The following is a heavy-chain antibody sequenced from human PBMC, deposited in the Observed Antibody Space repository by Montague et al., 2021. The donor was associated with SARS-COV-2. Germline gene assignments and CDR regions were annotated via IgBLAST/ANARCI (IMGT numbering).Heavy chain of an antibody. CDR1: GGSVSSATYY. Sequence: SETLSLTCTVSGGSVSSATYYWSWIRQPPGKGLEWIRYINYSGSTSYNPSLKNRVTISVDMSKNQFSLKLNSVTAADTAVFYCASSGGYYYYYQGVDVWGQGTTVTVSS. CDR3: ASSGGYYYYYQGVDV. J-gene: IGHJ6*02. V-gene: IGHV4-61*01. CDR2: INYSGST. D-gene: IGHD3-10*01.